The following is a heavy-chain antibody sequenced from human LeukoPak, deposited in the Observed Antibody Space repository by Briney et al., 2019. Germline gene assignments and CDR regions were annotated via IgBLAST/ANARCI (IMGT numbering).Heavy chain of an antibody. CDR2: INPKNSGT. Sequence: ASVKVSCKTSGYTFSYYYIHWVRQAPGQGLEWMGWINPKNSGTKYAQKFQGWITMTTDTSTSTAYMELTSLRSNDTAVYYCARVTVTTLFDHWGPGTLVTVSS. J-gene: IGHJ4*02. V-gene: IGHV1-2*04. CDR1: GYTFSYYY. D-gene: IGHD4-17*01. CDR3: ARVTVTTLFDH.